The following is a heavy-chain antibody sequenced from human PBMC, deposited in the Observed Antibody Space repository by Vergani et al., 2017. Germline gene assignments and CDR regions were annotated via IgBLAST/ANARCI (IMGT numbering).Heavy chain of an antibody. J-gene: IGHJ5*02. CDR1: GFTSAGYA. Sequence: EVQLEESGGGLVLPGRSLRLSCVASGFTSAGYAIHLVRPAPGKGLEWVSGISWNSNSIGYADSVKGRFTISRDNAKNSLYLQMNSLRAEDTALFYCAKDLGTSSGGGWFDPWGQGTLVTVSS. CDR2: ISWNSNSI. V-gene: IGHV3-9*02. D-gene: IGHD6-6*01. CDR3: AKDLGTSSGGGWFDP.